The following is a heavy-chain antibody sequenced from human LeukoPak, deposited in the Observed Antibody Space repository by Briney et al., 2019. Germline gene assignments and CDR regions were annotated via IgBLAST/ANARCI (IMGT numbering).Heavy chain of an antibody. CDR2: IYYSGST. CDR1: GGSISSGGYS. D-gene: IGHD5-18*01. J-gene: IGHJ4*02. Sequence: SETLSLTCAVSGGSISSGGYSWSWIRQPPGKGLEWIGYIYYSGSTNYNPSLKSRVTISVDTSKNQFSLKLSSVTAADTAVYYCAKSSYSIFDYWGQGTLVTVSS. CDR3: AKSSYSIFDY. V-gene: IGHV4-61*08.